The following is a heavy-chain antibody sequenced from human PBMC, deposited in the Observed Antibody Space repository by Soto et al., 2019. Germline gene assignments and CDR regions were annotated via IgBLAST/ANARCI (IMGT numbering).Heavy chain of an antibody. D-gene: IGHD1-26*01. V-gene: IGHV6-1*01. J-gene: IGHJ6*02. Sequence: PSQTLSLTCAISGDSVSSNNAAWNWIRQSPSRGLEWLGRTFYRSKWYNDYAVSVKGRITINPDTSKNQFSLQLNSVTPEDTAVYYFSKEGGNQLFFFALDVWGQGTTVTVSS. CDR3: SKEGGNQLFFFALDV. CDR2: TFYRSKWYN. CDR1: GDSVSSNNAA.